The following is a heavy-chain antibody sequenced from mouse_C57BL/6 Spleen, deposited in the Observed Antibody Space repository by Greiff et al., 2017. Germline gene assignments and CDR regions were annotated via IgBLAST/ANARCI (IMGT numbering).Heavy chain of an antibody. CDR2: ISSGGSYT. V-gene: IGHV5-6*01. D-gene: IGHD2-4*01. Sequence: EVKLMESGGDLVKPGGSLKLSCAASGFTFSSYGMSWVRQTPDKRLEWVATISSGGSYTYYQDSVKGRFTIARDNAKNTLYLQMSSLKSEDTAMYYCARPHYYDYDRGFAYWGQGTLVTVSA. CDR1: GFTFSSYG. J-gene: IGHJ3*01. CDR3: ARPHYYDYDRGFAY.